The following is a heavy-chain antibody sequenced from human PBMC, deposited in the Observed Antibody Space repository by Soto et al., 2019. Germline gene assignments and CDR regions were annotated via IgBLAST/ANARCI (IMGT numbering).Heavy chain of an antibody. J-gene: IGHJ6*02. Sequence: QVQLVQSGAEVKKPGASVKVSCKASGYTFTGYYMHWVRQAPGQGLEWMGWINPNSGGTNYAQKVQGWGTMSRDTSIRPAYLEVGRLRADDTAVYYWARDHGGSGGDYYYYGMDVWGQGAKVTVSS. CDR1: GYTFTGYY. CDR2: INPNSGGT. D-gene: IGHD3-10*01. V-gene: IGHV1-2*04. CDR3: ARDHGGSGGDYYYYGMDV.